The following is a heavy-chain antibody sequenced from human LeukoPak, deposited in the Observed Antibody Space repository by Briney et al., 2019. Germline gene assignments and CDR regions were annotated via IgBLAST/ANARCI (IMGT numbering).Heavy chain of an antibody. CDR3: ARPVLGADRSLWYYFDS. D-gene: IGHD1-26*01. CDR2: IYSAGAT. Sequence: GGSLRLSCAASGFTVSDNYMTWVRQAPGKGLEWVSSIYSAGATHYAESVKGRFTISRDNSKNTLYLHMNSLRAEDTAVYYCARPVLGADRSLWYYFDSWGQGTLVTVSS. J-gene: IGHJ4*02. CDR1: GFTVSDNY. V-gene: IGHV3-53*01.